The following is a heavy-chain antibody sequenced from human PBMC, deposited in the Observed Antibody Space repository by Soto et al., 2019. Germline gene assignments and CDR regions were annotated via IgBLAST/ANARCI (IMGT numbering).Heavy chain of an antibody. D-gene: IGHD2-2*01. V-gene: IGHV4-61*01. CDR1: GGSVSSTSYY. Sequence: ASDTLSLTHPVSGGSVSSTSYYWTWIRQPPGKGLEWIGYIHYSGSTNYNPSLKSRVTISVYTSKDLFSLKLSSVTAADTAVYYCARDAGIVVVPEDHGMDVWGQGTTVTVSS. J-gene: IGHJ6*02. CDR2: IHYSGST. CDR3: ARDAGIVVVPEDHGMDV.